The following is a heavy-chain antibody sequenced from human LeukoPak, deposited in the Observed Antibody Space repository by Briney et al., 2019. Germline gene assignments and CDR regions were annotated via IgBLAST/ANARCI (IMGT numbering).Heavy chain of an antibody. CDR3: ARTFGPPYSSGWYPFDY. Sequence: ASVKVSCKASGYTFTSYDINWVRQATGQGLEWMGWMNPNSGNTGYAQKFQGRVTMTRNTSISTAYMELSSLRSEDTAVNYCARTFGPPYSSGWYPFDYWGQGTLVTVSS. J-gene: IGHJ4*02. D-gene: IGHD6-19*01. CDR1: GYTFTSYD. V-gene: IGHV1-8*01. CDR2: MNPNSGNT.